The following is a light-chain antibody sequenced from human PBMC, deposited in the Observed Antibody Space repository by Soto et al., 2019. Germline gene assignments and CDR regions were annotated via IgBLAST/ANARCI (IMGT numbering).Light chain of an antibody. J-gene: IGKJ1*01. CDR3: QQYGSSSWT. CDR1: QSVSSTY. Sequence: EIVLTQSPGTLSLSPGERATLSCRASQSVSSTYFAWYQQRFGQAPRLLIYGASTRATGIPDRFSGSGSGTDFTLTISRLEPEDFAVYYCQQYGSSSWTFGQGTKVVIK. V-gene: IGKV3-20*01. CDR2: GAS.